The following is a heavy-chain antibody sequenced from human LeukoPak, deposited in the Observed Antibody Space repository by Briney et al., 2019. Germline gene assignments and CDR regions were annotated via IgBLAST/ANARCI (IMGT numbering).Heavy chain of an antibody. D-gene: IGHD3-22*01. V-gene: IGHV3-23*01. CDR2: ISGSGGST. J-gene: IGHJ4*02. CDR3: AKDRARGYYDSSGYEYLDY. CDR1: GFTFSSYA. Sequence: QSGGSLRLSCAASGFTFSSYAMSWVRQAPGKGLEWVSAISGSGGSTYYADSVKGRFTISRDNSKNTLYLQMNSLRAEDTAVYYCAKDRARGYYDSSGYEYLDYWGQGTLVTVSS.